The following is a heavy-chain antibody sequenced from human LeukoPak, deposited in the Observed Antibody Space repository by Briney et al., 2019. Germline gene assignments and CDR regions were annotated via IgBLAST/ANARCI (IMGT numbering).Heavy chain of an antibody. Sequence: GGSLRLSCGASGLTVSSYGMSWVRQAPGKGLEWVSPIIGSAVNTYYADSVKGRFTISRDDSKNTVYLQMNSLRAEDTAVYYCAKDLAERGYSYDDAFDIWGQGTMVTVSS. D-gene: IGHD5-18*01. V-gene: IGHV3-23*01. CDR3: AKDLAERGYSYDDAFDI. CDR2: IIGSAVNT. CDR1: GLTVSSYG. J-gene: IGHJ3*02.